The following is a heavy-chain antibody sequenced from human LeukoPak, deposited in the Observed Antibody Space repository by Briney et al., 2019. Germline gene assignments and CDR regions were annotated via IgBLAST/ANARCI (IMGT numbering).Heavy chain of an antibody. CDR1: SGSISSSTW. V-gene: IGHV4-4*02. CDR3: ALGYNDIWEL. CDR2: INHSGST. J-gene: IGHJ4*02. Sequence: SETLSLTCAVSSGSISSSTWWSWVRQPPGKGLECIGEINHSGSTHYTPSLKSRVTITVDTSDNKFSLKMISVTAADAAVYYCALGYNDIWELWGRGTLVTVSS. D-gene: IGHD5-24*01.